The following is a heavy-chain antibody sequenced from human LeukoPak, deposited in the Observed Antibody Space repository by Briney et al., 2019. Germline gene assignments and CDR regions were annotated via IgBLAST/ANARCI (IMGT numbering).Heavy chain of an antibody. CDR1: GGSFSGYY. J-gene: IGHJ4*02. Sequence: SETLSLTCAVYGGSFSGYYWSWIRQPPGKGLDWIGEINHSGSTNYNPSLKSLVTISVDTSNNQSSLKLSSVTGAATGVYYCARGGYSRGWYADYWGQGTLVTVSS. CDR2: INHSGST. V-gene: IGHV4-34*01. D-gene: IGHD6-19*01. CDR3: ARGGYSRGWYADY.